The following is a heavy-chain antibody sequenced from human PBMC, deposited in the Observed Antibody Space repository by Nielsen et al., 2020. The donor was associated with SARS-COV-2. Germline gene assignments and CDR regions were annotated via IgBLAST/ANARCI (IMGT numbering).Heavy chain of an antibody. CDR3: AREEGYCSSTSCPYYFDY. D-gene: IGHD2-2*01. CDR2: IKQDGSEK. CDR1: GFTFSSYW. Sequence: GGSLRLSCAASGFTFSSYWMSWVRQAPGKGLEWVANIKQDGSEKYYVDSVKGRFTIYRDNAKNSLYLQMNSLRAEDTAVYYCAREEGYCSSTSCPYYFDYWGQGTLVTVSS. J-gene: IGHJ4*02. V-gene: IGHV3-7*01.